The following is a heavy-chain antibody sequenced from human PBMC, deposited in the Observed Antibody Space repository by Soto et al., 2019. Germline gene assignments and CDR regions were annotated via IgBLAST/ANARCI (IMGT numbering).Heavy chain of an antibody. Sequence: EVQLVESGGGLVQPGGSLRLSCAASGFTFSSYWMHWVRQAPGKGLMWVSRINSDGSSTSYADSVKGRFTISRDNAKNTLFLQMYSLRAEDTAVYYCASSPSIGDNYLGQGTLVTVSS. V-gene: IGHV3-74*01. CDR3: ASSPSIGDNY. D-gene: IGHD3-16*01. CDR2: INSDGSST. CDR1: GFTFSSYW. J-gene: IGHJ4*02.